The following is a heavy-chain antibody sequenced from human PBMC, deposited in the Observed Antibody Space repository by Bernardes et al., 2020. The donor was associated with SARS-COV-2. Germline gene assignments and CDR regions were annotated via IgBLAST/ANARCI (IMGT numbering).Heavy chain of an antibody. CDR1: GFTFSSYG. CDR2: ISNDGSNK. D-gene: IGHD4-17*01. CDR3: ETTRNDYGDIVDHFQH. Sequence: GGSLRLSCAASGFTFSSYGMHWVRQAPGKGLEWVALISNDGSNKYYADSVKGRFTISRDNSKNTLYLQVNSLRAEDTAVYYCETTRNDYGDIVDHFQHWGQGTLVTVSS. V-gene: IGHV3-30*03. J-gene: IGHJ1*01.